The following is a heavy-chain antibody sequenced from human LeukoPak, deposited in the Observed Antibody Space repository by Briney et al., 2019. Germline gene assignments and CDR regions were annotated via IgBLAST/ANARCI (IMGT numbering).Heavy chain of an antibody. CDR2: IKQDGNEK. D-gene: IGHD3-3*02. CDR1: GFTFGAYW. J-gene: IGHJ4*02. V-gene: IGHV3-7*01. CDR3: ARDGAFRIYDY. Sequence: GGSLRLSCTASGFTFGAYWMSWVRQAPGKGLQWVASIKQDGNEKNYVDSVKGRFTISRDNARNSLYLQMSNLRADDTAVYYCARDGAFRIYDYWGQGTLVTVSS.